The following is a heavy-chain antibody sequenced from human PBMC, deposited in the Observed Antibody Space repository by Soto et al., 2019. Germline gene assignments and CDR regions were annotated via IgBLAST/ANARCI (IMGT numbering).Heavy chain of an antibody. CDR3: AKGSVRFDY. Sequence: QVQLVESGGGVVQPGRSLRLSCAASGFTFSSYGMHWVRQAPGKGLEWVAVISYDGSNKYYADSVKGRFTISRDNSKNTLYLQMNSLRAEDTAVYYCAKGSVRFDYWGQGTLVTVSS. V-gene: IGHV3-30*18. CDR2: ISYDGSNK. CDR1: GFTFSSYG. J-gene: IGHJ4*02.